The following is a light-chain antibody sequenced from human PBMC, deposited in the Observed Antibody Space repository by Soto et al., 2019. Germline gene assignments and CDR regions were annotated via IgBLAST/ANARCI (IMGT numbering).Light chain of an antibody. CDR3: QQRSNWPVT. CDR2: DAS. V-gene: IGKV3-11*01. Sequence: EIVLTQSPGTLSLSPGERATLSCRASQSVSSYLAWYQQKPGQAPRLLIYDASTRATGISARFSGSGSGTDFTLTISSLETDDFAVSYCQQRSNWPVTFGQGTKVDVK. J-gene: IGKJ1*01. CDR1: QSVSSY.